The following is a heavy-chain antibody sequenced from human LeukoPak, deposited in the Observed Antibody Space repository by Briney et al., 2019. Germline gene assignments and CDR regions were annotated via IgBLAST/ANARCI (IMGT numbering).Heavy chain of an antibody. CDR1: GFIVSSNY. V-gene: IGHV3-53*01. Sequence: GGSLRLSCAASGFIVSSNYMSWVRQAPGKGLEWVSVIYSGGSTYYADSVKGRFTISRDNSKNTLYLQMNSLRAEDTAVYYFARDRYLASAYYFDYWGQGTLVTVSS. CDR3: ARDRYLASAYYFDY. D-gene: IGHD1-14*01. CDR2: IYSGGST. J-gene: IGHJ4*02.